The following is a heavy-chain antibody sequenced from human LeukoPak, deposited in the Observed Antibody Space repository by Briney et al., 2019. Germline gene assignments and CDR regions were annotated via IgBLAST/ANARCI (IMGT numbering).Heavy chain of an antibody. D-gene: IGHD1-26*01. V-gene: IGHV3-15*01. Sequence: GGSLRLSCAASGFTFSNAWMSWVRQAPGKGLEWVGHIKSKTDGATTDYAAPVKGRFTISRDDSKNTLYLQMNSLKTEDTAVYYCTTMEGATIYYYFGIDGWGQGTTVTVSS. CDR1: GFTFSNAW. CDR3: TTMEGATIYYYFGIDG. CDR2: IKSKTDGATT. J-gene: IGHJ6*02.